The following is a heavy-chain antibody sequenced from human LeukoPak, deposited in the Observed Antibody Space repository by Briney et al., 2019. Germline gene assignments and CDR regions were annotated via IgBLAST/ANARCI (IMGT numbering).Heavy chain of an antibody. CDR1: CGSLRNFY. V-gene: IGHV4-59*01. CDR2: IYYSGST. CDR3: ARVLSCGGDCYSFDQ. Sequence: PFETPSPTCTLSCGSLRNFYWGWSRPSPGEGLGGGGNIYYSGSTNYKPSLKSRVTISVDTSQNQFFLKLSSVTAADTAMYYCARVLSCGGDCYSFDQWGQGTLVTVSS. D-gene: IGHD2-21*02. J-gene: IGHJ4*02.